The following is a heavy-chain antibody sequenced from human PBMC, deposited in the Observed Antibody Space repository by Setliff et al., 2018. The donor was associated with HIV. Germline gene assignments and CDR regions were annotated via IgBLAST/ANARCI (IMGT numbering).Heavy chain of an antibody. CDR2: ITDDGTA. D-gene: IGHD2-8*01. CDR3: ARGRSCESDWCWLYYNYYYGMDV. V-gene: IGHV4-34*01. Sequence: PSETLSLTCAVYGGSLTNYYWSWIRQSPGKGLEWIGEITDDGTATYTSSPKSRVTISLDTSKKQLSLKVTSVTAADTAIYYCARGRSCESDWCWLYYNYYYGMDVWAQGTAVTVSS. J-gene: IGHJ6*02. CDR1: GGSLTNYY.